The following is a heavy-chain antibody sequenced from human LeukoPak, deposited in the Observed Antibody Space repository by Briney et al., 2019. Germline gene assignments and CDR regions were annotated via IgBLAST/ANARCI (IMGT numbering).Heavy chain of an antibody. V-gene: IGHV3-11*01. J-gene: IGHJ5*02. CDR1: GFTFSDYY. Sequence: PGGSLRLSCAASGFTFSDYYMSWIRQAPGKGLEWVSYISSSGSTTYYADSVKGRFTISRDNSKNTLYLQMNSLRAEDTAVYYCAKWDSSSWYAGRFDPWGQGTLVTVSS. CDR3: AKWDSSSWYAGRFDP. D-gene: IGHD6-13*01. CDR2: ISSSGSTT.